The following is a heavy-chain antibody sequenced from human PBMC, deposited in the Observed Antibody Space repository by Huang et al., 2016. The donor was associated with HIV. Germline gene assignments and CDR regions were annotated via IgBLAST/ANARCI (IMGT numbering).Heavy chain of an antibody. Sequence: EVQLVESGGGLVKPGRSLSLSCTASGFTFGDYVMSWFRQAPGKGREWVGFIRSKAYGGTTEYTASVKGRFTISRDDSKSIAYLQMNSLKTEDTAVYYCTRDPLYYDSSGYRSFDYWGQGTLVTVSS. J-gene: IGHJ4*02. D-gene: IGHD3-22*01. V-gene: IGHV3-49*05. CDR1: GFTFGDYV. CDR2: IRSKAYGGTT. CDR3: TRDPLYYDSSGYRSFDY.